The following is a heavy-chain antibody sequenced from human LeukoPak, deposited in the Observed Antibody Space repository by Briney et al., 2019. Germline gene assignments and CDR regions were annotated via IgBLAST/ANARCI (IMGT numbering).Heavy chain of an antibody. Sequence: GASVKVSCKASGYTFTSYYMHWVRQAPGQGLEWMGGIIPIFGTANYAQKFQGRVTITADESTSTAYMELSSLRSEDTAVYYCAREGPSRGYCSGGSCYGYPGWFDPWGQGTLVTVSS. J-gene: IGHJ5*02. CDR2: IIPIFGTA. CDR3: AREGPSRGYCSGGSCYGYPGWFDP. V-gene: IGHV1-69*13. D-gene: IGHD2-15*01. CDR1: GYTFTSYY.